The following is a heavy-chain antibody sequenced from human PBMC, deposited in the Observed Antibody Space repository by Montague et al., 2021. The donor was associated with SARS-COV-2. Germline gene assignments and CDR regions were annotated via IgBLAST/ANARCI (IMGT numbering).Heavy chain of an antibody. D-gene: IGHD3-10*01. V-gene: IGHV4-59*08. Sequence: SETLSLTCTVAGDSVSRSYWNWIRQSPGKGLEWIGNIYYYGSANYNPSLESRLSISVDTSKNQLSLTLTSVTAADTATYYCARQITMVREPFDSWGQGTVVLVSS. CDR2: IYYYGSA. CDR3: ARQITMVREPFDS. CDR1: GDSVSRSY. J-gene: IGHJ4*02.